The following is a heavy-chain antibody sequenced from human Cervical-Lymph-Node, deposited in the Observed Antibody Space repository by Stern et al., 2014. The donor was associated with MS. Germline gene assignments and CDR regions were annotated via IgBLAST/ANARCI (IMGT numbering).Heavy chain of an antibody. D-gene: IGHD2-15*01. Sequence: QLVQSGAEVKKPGESLKIYCKGSGYTFTSYWIGWVRQMPGKGLEWMGIIYSGDSDTRYSPSFQGQVTISADTSINTAYLQWTGLKASDTAMYYCARRDRGGSFRHWGQGTLVTVSS. CDR3: ARRDRGGSFRH. CDR2: IYSGDSDT. CDR1: GYTFTSYW. J-gene: IGHJ4*02. V-gene: IGHV5-51*01.